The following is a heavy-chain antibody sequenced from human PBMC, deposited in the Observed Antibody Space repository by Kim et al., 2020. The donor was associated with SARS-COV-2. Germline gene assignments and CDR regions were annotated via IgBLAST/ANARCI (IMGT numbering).Heavy chain of an antibody. CDR3: ARHVFFPRTPNWLDP. Sequence: SETLSLTCTVSGGSISSSSYYWGWIRQPPGKGLEWIGSIYYSGSTYYNPSLKSRVTISVDTSKNQFSLKLSSVTAADTAVYYCARHVFFPRTPNWLDPWGQGTLVTVSS. D-gene: IGHD3-3*01. V-gene: IGHV4-39*01. J-gene: IGHJ5*02. CDR1: GGSISSSSYY. CDR2: IYYSGST.